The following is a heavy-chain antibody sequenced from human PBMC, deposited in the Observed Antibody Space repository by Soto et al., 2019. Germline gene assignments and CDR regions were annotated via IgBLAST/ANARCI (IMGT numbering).Heavy chain of an antibody. CDR2: ISYDGSNK. J-gene: IGHJ3*02. CDR3: ASQKLGQDPDAFDI. D-gene: IGHD7-27*01. CDR1: GFTFSSYA. Sequence: QVQLVESGGGVVQPGRSLRLSCAASGFTFSSYAMHWVRQAPGKGLEWVAVISYDGSNKYYADSVKGRFTIARDNSKNTLDLQMHSLRAEDTDVYYCASQKLGQDPDAFDIWGQGTMVTVSS. V-gene: IGHV3-30-3*01.